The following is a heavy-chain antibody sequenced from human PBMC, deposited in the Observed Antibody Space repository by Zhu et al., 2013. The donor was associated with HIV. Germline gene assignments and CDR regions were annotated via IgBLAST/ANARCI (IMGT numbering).Heavy chain of an antibody. CDR1: GGSVSSGSYY. J-gene: IGHJ3*02. V-gene: IGHV4-61*01. CDR2: VYNSGST. D-gene: IGHD3-9*01. Sequence: QVQLQESGPGLVKPSETLSLNCTVSGGSVSSGSYYWSWFRQSPGKALEWIGYVYNSGSTKYNLSLKSRVTIAMDTSKNQFSLKLSSVTAADTAVYYCARVGRGETRLVQNVDGLDIWGLGTMVTVSS. CDR3: ARVGRGETRLVQNVDGLDI.